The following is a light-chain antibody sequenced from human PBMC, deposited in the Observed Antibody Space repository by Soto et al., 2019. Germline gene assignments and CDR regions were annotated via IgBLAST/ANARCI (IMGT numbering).Light chain of an antibody. CDR2: LGS. J-gene: IGKJ1*01. CDR3: MQALQIPPT. V-gene: IGKV2-28*01. CDR1: QSLLHSNGYTY. Sequence: DIVMTQSPLSLPVTPGEPASISCRSSQSLLHSNGYTYLDWYLQKPGQPPQLLLFLGSNRASGVPDRFSSSGSGTEFTLKISRVEAEDAGTYYCMQALQIPPTFGQGTKVEIK.